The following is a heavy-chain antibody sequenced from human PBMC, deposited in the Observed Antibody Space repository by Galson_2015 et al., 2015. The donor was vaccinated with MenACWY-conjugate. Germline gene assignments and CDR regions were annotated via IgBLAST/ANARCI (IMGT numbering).Heavy chain of an antibody. V-gene: IGHV1-46*01. CDR2: INPSGGST. Sequence: SVKVSCKASGHSFTTYNIHRIRQAPGQGLEWMGMINPSGGSTTYAQKFQGRVTTTRDTSTSTVYMELSSLRSDDTAVYYCARDRDSATVLVIPAAFDYWGQGALLTVSS. CDR1: GHSFTTYN. CDR3: ARDRDSATVLVIPAAFDY. J-gene: IGHJ4*02. D-gene: IGHD2-2*01.